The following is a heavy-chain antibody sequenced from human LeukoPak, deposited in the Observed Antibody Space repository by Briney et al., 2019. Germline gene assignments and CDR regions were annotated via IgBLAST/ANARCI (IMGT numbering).Heavy chain of an antibody. V-gene: IGHV4-31*03. Sequence: SETLSLTCTVSGGSISSGGYYWSWIRQHPGKGLEWIGYIYYSGSTYYNPSLKSRVAISVDTSKNQFSLKLSSVTAADTAVYYCARGRSRGYNKDYFDYWGQGTLVTVSS. CDR1: GGSISSGGYY. CDR3: ARGRSRGYNKDYFDY. J-gene: IGHJ4*02. D-gene: IGHD5-24*01. CDR2: IYYSGST.